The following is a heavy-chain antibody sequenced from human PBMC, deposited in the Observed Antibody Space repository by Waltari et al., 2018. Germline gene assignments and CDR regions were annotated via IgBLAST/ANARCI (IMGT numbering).Heavy chain of an antibody. Sequence: QVQLVQSGAEVKKPGASVKVSCKASGYTFTGYYIHWVRQAPGQGLEWMGCINPNSGGANDARRFQGRVTMTRDTSVSTAYMDLSRLRSDDTAVYYCARGENYYDTSGYYYYWGQGTLVTVSS. V-gene: IGHV1-2*02. CDR3: ARGENYYDTSGYYYY. J-gene: IGHJ4*02. D-gene: IGHD3-22*01. CDR2: INPNSGGA. CDR1: GYTFTGYY.